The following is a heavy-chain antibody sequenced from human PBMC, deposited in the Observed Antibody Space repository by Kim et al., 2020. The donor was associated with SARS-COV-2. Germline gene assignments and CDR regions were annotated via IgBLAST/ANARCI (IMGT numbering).Heavy chain of an antibody. Sequence: SVKVSCKASGGTFSSYAISWVRQPPGQGLEWMGRIIPILGIANNAQKFQGRVTITADNSTSTAPMALISLRSEDTAVYYCASDRGITMVRGVITIDYYGLDVWGQGTTVTVSS. V-gene: IGHV1-69*04. CDR2: IIPILGIA. CDR1: GGTFSSYA. D-gene: IGHD3-10*01. J-gene: IGHJ6*02. CDR3: ASDRGITMVRGVITIDYYGLDV.